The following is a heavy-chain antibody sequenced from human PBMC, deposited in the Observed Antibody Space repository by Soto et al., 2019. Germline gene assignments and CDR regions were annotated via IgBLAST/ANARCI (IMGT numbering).Heavy chain of an antibody. CDR1: GFTFSSYA. J-gene: IGHJ4*02. CDR3: AKDAVSLDGVWLAHD. D-gene: IGHD5-12*01. Sequence: ASVKVSCAASGFTFSSYAMIWIRQVPGKGLEWVSGLYGSGGGIHYADSVKGRFTISRDNSAYSVYLQMNDLRVEDSAVYYCAKDAVSLDGVWLAHDWGQGTVVTVSS. CDR2: LYGSGGGI. V-gene: IGHV3-23*01.